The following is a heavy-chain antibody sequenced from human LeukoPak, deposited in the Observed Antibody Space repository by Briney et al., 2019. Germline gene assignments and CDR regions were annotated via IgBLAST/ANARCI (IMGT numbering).Heavy chain of an antibody. CDR2: ISTSSSYI. J-gene: IGHJ4*02. Sequence: SLTLSCAPSAPTLSSYSMSWVSQAHGKGLEWVSSISTSSSYIFYASSVKGRLTISTHNATHSTYLQMNSHIAEDTAVYYCERDDGFSYYDILSGYYNPLDYWGQGTLVTVSS. CDR3: ERDDGFSYYDILSGYYNPLDY. CDR1: APTLSSYS. D-gene: IGHD3-9*01. V-gene: IGHV3-21*01.